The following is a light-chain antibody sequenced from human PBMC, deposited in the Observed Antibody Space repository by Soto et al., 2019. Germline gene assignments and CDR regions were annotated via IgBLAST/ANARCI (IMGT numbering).Light chain of an antibody. J-gene: IGKJ1*01. V-gene: IGKV1-39*01. CDR3: QQTYSTPWT. CDR2: EAS. Sequence: DIPMTQSPSSVSASVGDRVIISCRASHDISNYLAWYQQKPGKAPKLMIYEASTLQSGVPSRFSGSGSGPDFTLTINSLQPEDFATYYCQQTYSTPWTFGQGTKVDIK. CDR1: HDISNY.